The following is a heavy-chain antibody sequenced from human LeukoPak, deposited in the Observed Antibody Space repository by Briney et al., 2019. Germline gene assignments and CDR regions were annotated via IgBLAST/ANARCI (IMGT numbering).Heavy chain of an antibody. J-gene: IGHJ4*02. CDR1: GGSISSSSYY. CDR2: IYYSGST. V-gene: IGHV4-39*07. D-gene: IGHD3-16*01. CDR3: ARGGRYFDY. Sequence: PSGTLSLTCTVSGGSISSSSYYWGWIRQPPGKGLEWIGSIYYSGSTYYNPSLKSRVTISVDTSKNQFSLKLSSVTAADTAVYYCARGGRYFDYWGQGTLVTVSS.